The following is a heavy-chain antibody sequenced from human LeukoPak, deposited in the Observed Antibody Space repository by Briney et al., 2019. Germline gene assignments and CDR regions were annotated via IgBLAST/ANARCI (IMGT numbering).Heavy chain of an antibody. CDR2: IYYSGST. CDR1: GGSISSYY. Sequence: SETLSLTCTVSGGSISSYYWSWIRQPPGKGLEWIGYIYYSGSTYYNPSLKSRVTISVDTSKNQFSLKLSSVTAADTAVYYCARHGDYYYYMDVWGKGTTVTISS. CDR3: ARHGDYYYYMDV. V-gene: IGHV4-59*04. J-gene: IGHJ6*03. D-gene: IGHD5-24*01.